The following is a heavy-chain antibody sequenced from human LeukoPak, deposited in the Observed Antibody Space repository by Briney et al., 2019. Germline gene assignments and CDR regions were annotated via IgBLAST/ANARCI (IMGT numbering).Heavy chain of an antibody. CDR1: GDSISNFY. CDR2: IFIRGLT. Sequence: PSETLSLTCTFSGDSISNFYWSWIRQPAGKGLEWIGHIFIRGLTNYNPSLKSRVIMSVDTSKNEFSLKLTSVTAADTAVYYCARGREYGDFLDYWGQGTLVTVSS. J-gene: IGHJ4*02. D-gene: IGHD2-21*01. CDR3: ARGREYGDFLDY. V-gene: IGHV4-4*07.